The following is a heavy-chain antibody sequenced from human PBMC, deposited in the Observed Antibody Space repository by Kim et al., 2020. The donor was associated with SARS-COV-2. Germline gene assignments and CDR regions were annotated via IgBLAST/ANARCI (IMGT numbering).Heavy chain of an antibody. V-gene: IGHV3-48*02. CDR2: ISSSSSTI. J-gene: IGHJ6*02. D-gene: IGHD3-3*01. Sequence: GGSLRLSCAASGFTFSSYSMNWVRQAPGKGLEWVSYISSSSSTIYYADSVKGRFTISRDNAKNSLYLQMNSLRDEDTAVYYCARALPLKDFGVVTTLGMDVWGQGTTVTVSS. CDR3: ARALPLKDFGVVTTLGMDV. CDR1: GFTFSSYS.